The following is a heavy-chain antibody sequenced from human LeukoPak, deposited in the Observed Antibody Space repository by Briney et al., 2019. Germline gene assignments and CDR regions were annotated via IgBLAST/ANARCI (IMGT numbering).Heavy chain of an antibody. Sequence: SQTLSLTCTVSGGSISSGGYYWSWIRQHPGKGLEWIGYIYYSGSTYYNPSLKSRVTISVDTSKNQFSLKLSSVTAADTAVYYCARGALMVYAIGGEFDYWGQGTLVTVSS. CDR1: GGSISSGGYY. V-gene: IGHV4-31*03. CDR3: ARGALMVYAIGGEFDY. J-gene: IGHJ4*02. D-gene: IGHD2-8*01. CDR2: IYYSGST.